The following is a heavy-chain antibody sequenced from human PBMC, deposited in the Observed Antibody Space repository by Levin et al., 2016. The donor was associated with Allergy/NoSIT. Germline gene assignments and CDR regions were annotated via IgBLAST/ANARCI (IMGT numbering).Heavy chain of an antibody. J-gene: IGHJ3*02. Sequence: WIRQPPGKGLEWVSAISGSGGSTYYADSVKGRFTISRDNSKNTLYLQMNSLRAEDTAVYYCAKSLAYYYDSSGYGAFDIWGQGTMVTVSS. CDR2: ISGSGGST. CDR3: AKSLAYYYDSSGYGAFDI. V-gene: IGHV3-23*01. D-gene: IGHD3-22*01.